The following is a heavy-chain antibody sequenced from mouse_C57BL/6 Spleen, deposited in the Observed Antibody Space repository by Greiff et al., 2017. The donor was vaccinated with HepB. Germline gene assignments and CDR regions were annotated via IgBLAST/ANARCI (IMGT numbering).Heavy chain of an antibody. CDR2: IRSKSNNYAT. V-gene: IGHV10-1*01. D-gene: IGHD4-1*02. Sequence: EVKLEESGGGLVQPKGSLKLSCAASGFSFNTYAMNWVRQAPGKGLEWVARIRSKSNNYATYYADSVKARFTISRDDSESMLYLQMNNLKTEDTAMYYCVRHPQLGTYFDYWGQGTTLTVSS. J-gene: IGHJ2*01. CDR1: GFSFNTYA. CDR3: VRHPQLGTYFDY.